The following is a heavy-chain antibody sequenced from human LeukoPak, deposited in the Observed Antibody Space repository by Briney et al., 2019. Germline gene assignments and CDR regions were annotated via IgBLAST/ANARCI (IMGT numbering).Heavy chain of an antibody. J-gene: IGHJ4*02. CDR1: GYIFANYY. V-gene: IGHV1-2*02. CDR2: INPKSGGT. D-gene: IGHD1-7*01. Sequence: ASVKVSCKASGYIFANYYLHWVRQAPGKGLEWMGWINPKSGGTNYARKFQGRVTLTGDTSISTAYMELIRLTSDDTAVYYCARERNLGGYWGQGTLVTVSS. CDR3: ARERNLGGY.